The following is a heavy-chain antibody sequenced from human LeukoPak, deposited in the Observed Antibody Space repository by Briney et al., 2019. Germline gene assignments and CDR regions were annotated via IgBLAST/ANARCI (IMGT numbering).Heavy chain of an antibody. J-gene: IGHJ4*02. CDR3: ARQGERPGISAY. V-gene: IGHV4-39*01. D-gene: IGHD1-26*01. Sequence: SETLSLTCIVSGDSISSSSYYWGWVRQPPGKGLEGIGSIFSGSTYYNPSLKSRVTISYNTSKDQLSLNLSSVTAADTAVYYCARQGERPGISAYWGQGTLVTVSS. CDR1: GDSISSSSYY. CDR2: IFSGST.